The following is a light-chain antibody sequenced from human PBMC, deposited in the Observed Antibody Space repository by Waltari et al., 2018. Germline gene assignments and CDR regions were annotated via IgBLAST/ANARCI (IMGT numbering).Light chain of an antibody. Sequence: QSVLTQPPSASGTPGQRVTISCSGSSSNIGKNYVYWHQQLPGTAPKLLISGNDQRPSWCPDRFSGSKSGTSASLAISGRRSEDEADYYCAAWDDSLGVWIFGGGTKLTVL. CDR1: SSNIGKNY. J-gene: IGLJ2*01. CDR3: AAWDDSLGVWI. V-gene: IGLV1-47*01. CDR2: GND.